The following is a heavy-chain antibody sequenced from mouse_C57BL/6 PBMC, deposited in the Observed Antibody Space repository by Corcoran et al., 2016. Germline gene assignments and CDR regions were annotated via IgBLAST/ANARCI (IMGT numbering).Heavy chain of an antibody. CDR2: INPNNGGN. CDR3: AIVYYYGSSYGAMDY. J-gene: IGHJ4*01. V-gene: IGHV1-26*01. D-gene: IGHD1-1*01. Sequence: EVQLQQSGPELVKPGASVKISCKASGYTFTDYYMNWVKQSHGKSLEWIGDINPNNGGNRYNQKFKGKATLTVDKSSSTAYLELRSLTSDVSAGDFVAIVYYYGSSYGAMDYGGQGTSVTGSS. CDR1: GYTFTDYY.